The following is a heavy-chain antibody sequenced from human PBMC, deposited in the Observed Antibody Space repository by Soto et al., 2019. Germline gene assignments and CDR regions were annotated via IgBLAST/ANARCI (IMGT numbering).Heavy chain of an antibody. J-gene: IGHJ5*02. CDR1: GFTFSSYS. CDR3: ARRGAITSRPNWFDP. Sequence: GGSLRLSCAASGFTFSSYSMNWVRQAPGEGLEWVSSISSSSSYIYYADSVKGRFTISRDNAKNSLYLQMNSLRAEDTAVYYCARRGAITSRPNWFDPWGQGTLVTVSS. D-gene: IGHD1-20*01. CDR2: ISSSSSYI. V-gene: IGHV3-21*01.